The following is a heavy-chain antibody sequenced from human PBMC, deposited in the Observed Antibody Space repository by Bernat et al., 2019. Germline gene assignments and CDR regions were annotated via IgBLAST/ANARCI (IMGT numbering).Heavy chain of an antibody. J-gene: IGHJ4*02. CDR1: GGSISSGGYY. CDR3: ARGQKGGYFDWLYYLDY. Sequence: QVQLQESGPGLVKPSQTLSLTCTVSGGSISSGGYYWSWIRQHPGKGLEWIGYIYYSGSTYYNPSLKSRVTISVDTSKNQFSLKLSSVTAADTAVDYCARGQKGGYFDWLYYLDYWGQGTLVTVSS. V-gene: IGHV4-31*03. CDR2: IYYSGST. D-gene: IGHD3-9*01.